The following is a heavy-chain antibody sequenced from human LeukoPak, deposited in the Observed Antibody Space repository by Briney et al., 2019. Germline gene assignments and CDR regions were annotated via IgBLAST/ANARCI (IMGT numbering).Heavy chain of an antibody. J-gene: IGHJ4*02. CDR3: AKGSLGSWYYFDY. Sequence: GGSLRLSCAASGLTFSSYAMSWVRQAPGKGLEWVSAISGSGGSTYYADSVKGRFTISRDNSKNTLFLQMDSLRAEDTAVYYCAKGSLGSWYYFDYWGQGTLVTVSS. CDR2: ISGSGGST. D-gene: IGHD6-13*01. V-gene: IGHV3-23*01. CDR1: GLTFSSYA.